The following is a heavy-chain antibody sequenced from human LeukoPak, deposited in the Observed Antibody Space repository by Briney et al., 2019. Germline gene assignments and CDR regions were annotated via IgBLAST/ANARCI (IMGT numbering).Heavy chain of an antibody. Sequence: SETLSLTCAVSGYSISSGYYWGWIRQPPGKGLEWIGYIYYSGSTYYNPSLKSRVTISVDTSKNQFSLKLSSVTAADTAMYYCARDPYCSSTSCSWLWGQGTLVTVSS. D-gene: IGHD2-2*01. V-gene: IGHV4-30-4*08. CDR2: IYYSGST. CDR1: GYSISSGYY. J-gene: IGHJ4*02. CDR3: ARDPYCSSTSCSWL.